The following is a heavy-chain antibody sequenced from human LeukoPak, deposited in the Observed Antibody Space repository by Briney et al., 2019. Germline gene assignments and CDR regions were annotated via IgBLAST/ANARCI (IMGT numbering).Heavy chain of an antibody. CDR3: ARHLGAVAPPGDLDYYYYGMDV. V-gene: IGHV5-51*01. CDR1: GYSFTSYW. D-gene: IGHD6-19*01. J-gene: IGHJ6*02. Sequence: GESLKISCKGSGYSFTSYWIGWVRQMPGKGLEWMGIIYPGDSDARYSPSFQGQVTISADKSISTAYLQWSSLKASDTAMYYCARHLGAVAPPGDLDYYYYGMDVWGQGTTVTVSS. CDR2: IYPGDSDA.